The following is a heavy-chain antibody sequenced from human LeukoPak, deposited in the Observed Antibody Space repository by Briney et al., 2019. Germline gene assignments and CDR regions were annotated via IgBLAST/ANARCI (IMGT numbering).Heavy chain of an antibody. J-gene: IGHJ4*02. CDR1: RITFRNAW. Sequence: PGGSLRLSCAVSRITFRNAWMSWVRQAPGKGLEWVARIRSKTEGETKEYAASVKGRFTISRDDSRSRLYLQMNSLKTEDTAVYYCATGVVTGTSRWGQGTLVTVSS. V-gene: IGHV3-15*01. CDR2: IRSKTEGETK. D-gene: IGHD1-1*01. CDR3: ATGVVTGTSR.